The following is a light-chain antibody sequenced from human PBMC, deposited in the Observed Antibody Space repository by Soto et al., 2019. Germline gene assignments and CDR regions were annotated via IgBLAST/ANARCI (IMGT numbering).Light chain of an antibody. V-gene: IGKV3-15*01. J-gene: IGKJ1*01. CDR3: QQYNNWPPWT. CDR2: GAS. Sequence: EIVMTQSPATLSVSPGERATLSCRASQRVSSNLAWYQQKPGQAPRLLIYGASTRATGIPARFSGSGSETEFPLTLRRLQSEDFAVYYCQQYNNWPPWTFGQGTKVEIK. CDR1: QRVSSN.